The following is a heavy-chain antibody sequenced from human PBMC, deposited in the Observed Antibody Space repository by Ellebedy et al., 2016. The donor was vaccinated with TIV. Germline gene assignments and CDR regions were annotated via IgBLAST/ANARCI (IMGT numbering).Heavy chain of an antibody. CDR1: GFAFDTDW. CDR2: INEDGTKK. J-gene: IGHJ2*01. V-gene: IGHV3-7*01. CDR3: ARAIYGASYL. D-gene: IGHD4-17*01. Sequence: GESLKISCAAFGFAFDTDWMTWVRQVPGKGLEWVANINEDGTKKHFVDSVRGRFTISRDDAGNSLFLQMNSLGAEDTAVYYCARAIYGASYLWGRGTLVTVSS.